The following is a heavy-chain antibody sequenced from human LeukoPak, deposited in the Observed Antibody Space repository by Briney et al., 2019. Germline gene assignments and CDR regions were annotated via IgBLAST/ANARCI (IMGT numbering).Heavy chain of an antibody. CDR3: AKGVTVKSFNF. CDR1: GFIFSNYA. Sequence: GGSLRLSCAASGFIFSNYAMTWVRQPPGKGLEWVSAITGSGSETYYADSMKGRFTISRDNSDNMVYLQMNSLRVDDTAVYYCAKGVTVKSFNFWGQGTLVTVSS. J-gene: IGHJ4*02. CDR2: ITGSGSET. V-gene: IGHV3-23*01. D-gene: IGHD4-17*01.